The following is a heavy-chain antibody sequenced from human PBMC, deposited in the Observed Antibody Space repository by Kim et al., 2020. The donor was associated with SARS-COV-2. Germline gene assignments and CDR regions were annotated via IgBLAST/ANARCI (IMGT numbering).Heavy chain of an antibody. J-gene: IGHJ4*02. V-gene: IGHV4-39*01. Sequence: SNPALRSRVTISVDMSKNQFSLKMRSVTAADTAVYYCARSLFGELFVFDNWGQGTQVTVSS. CDR3: ARSLFGELFVFDN. D-gene: IGHD3-10*02.